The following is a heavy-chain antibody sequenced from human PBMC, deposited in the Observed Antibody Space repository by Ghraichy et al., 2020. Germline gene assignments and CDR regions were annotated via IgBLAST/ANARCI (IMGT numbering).Heavy chain of an antibody. D-gene: IGHD3-9*01. CDR1: GFTFSSFA. Sequence: GESLNISCAASGFTFSSFAMSWVRQAPGKGLEWVSVISDSGSNTYYTDSVKGRFTISRDNSKNTLSLQMNSLRAEDTAVYYCAKEPVRGLYFEWYNYHGMEVWGQGTTVTVSS. CDR3: AKEPVRGLYFEWYNYHGMEV. CDR2: ISDSGSNT. V-gene: IGHV3-23*01. J-gene: IGHJ6*02.